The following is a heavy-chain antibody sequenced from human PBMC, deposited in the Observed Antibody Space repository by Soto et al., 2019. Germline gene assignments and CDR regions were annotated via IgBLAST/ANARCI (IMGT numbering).Heavy chain of an antibody. V-gene: IGHV4-59*01. CDR1: GGSISSYY. CDR3: ARGTVGQIVHYYYYYGIDF. Sequence: SETLSLTCTVSGGSISSYYWSWIRQPPGKGLEWIGYIYYSGSTNYNPSLKSQVTISVDTSKNQFSLKLSSVTAEDTAVYYCARGTVGQIVHYYYYYGIDFWGQGTMVTV. CDR2: IYYSGST. D-gene: IGHD6-6*01. J-gene: IGHJ6*02.